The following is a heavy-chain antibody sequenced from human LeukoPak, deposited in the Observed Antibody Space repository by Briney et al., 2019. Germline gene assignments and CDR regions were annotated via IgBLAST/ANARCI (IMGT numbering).Heavy chain of an antibody. D-gene: IGHD1-26*01. CDR3: ARGGSVWYSGSCCFDY. Sequence: GGSLRLSCAASGFTFSSYWMHWVRQAPGKGLVWVSRINSDGSSTSYADSVKGRFTISRDNAKNTLYLQMNSLRAEDTAVYYCARGGSVWYSGSCCFDYWGQGTLVTVSS. CDR2: INSDGSST. V-gene: IGHV3-74*01. CDR1: GFTFSSYW. J-gene: IGHJ4*02.